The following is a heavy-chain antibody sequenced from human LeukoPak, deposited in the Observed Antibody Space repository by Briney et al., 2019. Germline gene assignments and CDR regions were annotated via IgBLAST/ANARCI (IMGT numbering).Heavy chain of an antibody. CDR1: GFTFSSYE. Sequence: PGGSLRLSCAASGFTFSSYEMNWFRQAPGKGLEWVSYISSSGSTIYYADSVKGRFTISRDNAKNSLYLQMNSLRAEDTAVYYCARDPGWIAAAGDDYWGQGTLVTVSS. CDR2: ISSSGSTI. J-gene: IGHJ4*02. V-gene: IGHV3-48*03. D-gene: IGHD6-13*01. CDR3: ARDPGWIAAAGDDY.